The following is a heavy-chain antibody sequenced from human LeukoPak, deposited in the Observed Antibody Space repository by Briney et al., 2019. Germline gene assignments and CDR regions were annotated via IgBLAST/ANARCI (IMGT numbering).Heavy chain of an antibody. V-gene: IGHV4-59*08. J-gene: IGHJ5*02. CDR2: IYYSGST. CDR1: GGSISSYY. D-gene: IGHD2-15*01. Sequence: SETLSLTCTVSGGSISSYYWSWIRQPPGKGLEWIGYIYYSGSTNYNPSLKSRVTISVDTSKNQFSLKLSSVTAADTAVYYCARRGGYCSGGSCYFWFDPWGQGTLVTVSS. CDR3: ARRGGYCSGGSCYFWFDP.